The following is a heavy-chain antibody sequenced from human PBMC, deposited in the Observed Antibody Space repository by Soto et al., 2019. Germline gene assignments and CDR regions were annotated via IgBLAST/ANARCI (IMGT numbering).Heavy chain of an antibody. Sequence: GKGLEWIGYIYYSGSTNYNPSLKSRVTISVDTSKNQFSLKLSSVTAADTAVYYCARGWSYYDSSGYPTNTFDYWGQGTLVTVSS. D-gene: IGHD3-22*01. J-gene: IGHJ4*02. V-gene: IGHV4-59*01. CDR2: IYYSGST. CDR3: ARGWSYYDSSGYPTNTFDY.